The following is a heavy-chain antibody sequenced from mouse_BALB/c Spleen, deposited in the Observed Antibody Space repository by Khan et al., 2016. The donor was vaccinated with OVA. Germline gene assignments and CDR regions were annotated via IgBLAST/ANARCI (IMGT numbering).Heavy chain of an antibody. CDR3: AICVYGSSYPCFAY. Sequence: QVQLKQSGPELVKPGASVKMSCKASGYSFTDYIISWVKQRTGQGLQWIGEIYPGSGSIYSNEKFKGKATLTADKSSNTAYIQLSSLTSEDSAVXFCAICVYGSSYPCFAYWGQGTLLTVSA. CDR2: IYPGSGSI. V-gene: IGHV1-77*01. CDR1: GYSFTDYI. D-gene: IGHD1-1*01. J-gene: IGHJ3*01.